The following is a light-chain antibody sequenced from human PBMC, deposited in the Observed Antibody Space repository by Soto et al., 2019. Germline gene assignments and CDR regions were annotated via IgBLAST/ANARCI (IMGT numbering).Light chain of an antibody. CDR3: SSYTSSSTFEV. CDR1: SSDVGGYNY. CDR2: DVS. Sequence: QSVLTQPASVSGSPGQSITISCTGTSSDVGGYNYVSWYQQHPGKAPKLMIYDVSNRPSGVSTRFSGSKSGNTASLTISGLQAEDEADYYCSSYTSSSTFEVFGGGTKLTVL. J-gene: IGLJ2*01. V-gene: IGLV2-14*03.